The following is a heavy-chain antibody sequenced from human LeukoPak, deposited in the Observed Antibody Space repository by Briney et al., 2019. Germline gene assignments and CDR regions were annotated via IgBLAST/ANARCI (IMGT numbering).Heavy chain of an antibody. Sequence: GGSLRLSCAASGFTVSSNYMSWVRQAPGKGLKWVSVIYSGGSTYYADSVKGRFTISRDNSKNTLYLQMNSLRAEDTAVYYCARSRDGGVYYYDSSGYPFVADYWGQGTLVTVSS. J-gene: IGHJ4*02. CDR3: ARSRDGGVYYYDSSGYPFVADY. CDR1: GFTVSSNY. V-gene: IGHV3-66*01. D-gene: IGHD3-22*01. CDR2: IYSGGST.